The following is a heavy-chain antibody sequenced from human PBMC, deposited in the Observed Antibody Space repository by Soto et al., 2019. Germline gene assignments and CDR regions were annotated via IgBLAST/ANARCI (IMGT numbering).Heavy chain of an antibody. CDR3: ARGRGTMVRGAVNWFDP. Sequence: ASVKVSCKASGYTFTSYAMHWVRQAPVQRLEWMGWINAGNGNTKYSQKFQGRVTITRDTSASTAYMELSSLRSEDTAVYYCARGRGTMVRGAVNWFDPWGQGTLVTVSS. D-gene: IGHD3-10*01. CDR2: INAGNGNT. J-gene: IGHJ5*02. V-gene: IGHV1-3*01. CDR1: GYTFTSYA.